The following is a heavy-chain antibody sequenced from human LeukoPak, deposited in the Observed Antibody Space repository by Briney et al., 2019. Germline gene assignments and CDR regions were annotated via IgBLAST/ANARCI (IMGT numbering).Heavy chain of an antibody. Sequence: PGGSLRLSCAASGFTFNNAWMSWVRQAPGKGLEWVGRFKSKTDGGATDYAAPVKGRFTISRDDSKNTLYLQMNSLKTEDTAVYYCPTDLPHHYGSTGHRYYFDYWGQGTLVTVSS. CDR3: PTDLPHHYGSTGHRYYFDY. V-gene: IGHV3-15*01. D-gene: IGHD3-22*01. CDR1: GFTFNNAW. CDR2: FKSKTDGGAT. J-gene: IGHJ4*02.